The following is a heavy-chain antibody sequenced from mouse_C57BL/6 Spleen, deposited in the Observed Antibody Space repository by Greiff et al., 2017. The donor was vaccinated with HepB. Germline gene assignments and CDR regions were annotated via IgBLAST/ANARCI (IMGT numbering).Heavy chain of an antibody. CDR2: IYPGNGDT. CDR3: CLGDYDGSWFAY. J-gene: IGHJ3*01. D-gene: IGHD2-4*01. V-gene: IGHV1-12*01. Sequence: LQESGAELVRPGASVKMSCKASGYKFNSYNMHWVKQTPRQGLEWIGAIYPGNGDTSYNQKFKGKATMTVDKSSSTAYMQLSSLTSEDSAVYFCCLGDYDGSWFAYWGQGTLVTVSA. CDR1: GYKFNSYN.